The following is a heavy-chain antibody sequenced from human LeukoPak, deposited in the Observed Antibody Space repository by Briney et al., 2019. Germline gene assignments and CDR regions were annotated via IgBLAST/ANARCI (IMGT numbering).Heavy chain of an antibody. J-gene: IGHJ4*02. CDR2: ISGSGGST. CDR3: AREGGYSGSYRDCYFDY. Sequence: GGSLRLSCAASGSTFSSYAMSWVRQAPGKGLEWVSAISGSGGSTYYADSVKGRFTISRDNSKNTLYLQMNSLRAEDTAVYYCAREGGYSGSYRDCYFDYWGQGTLVTVSS. CDR1: GSTFSSYA. D-gene: IGHD1-26*01. V-gene: IGHV3-23*01.